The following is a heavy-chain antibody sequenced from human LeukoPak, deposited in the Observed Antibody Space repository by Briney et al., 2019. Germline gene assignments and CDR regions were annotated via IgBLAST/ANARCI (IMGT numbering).Heavy chain of an antibody. CDR2: INSNSGGT. CDR1: GYTFTGYY. Sequence: ASVKVSCKASGYTFTGYYIHWVRQAPGQGLEWMGRINSNSGGTNYAQKFQDRVTLTRDTSINAAYMELRRLRSDDTAVYYCARSLYGSGNPRCYGMDVWGQGTTVTVSS. J-gene: IGHJ6*02. CDR3: ARSLYGSGNPRCYGMDV. V-gene: IGHV1-2*06. D-gene: IGHD3-10*01.